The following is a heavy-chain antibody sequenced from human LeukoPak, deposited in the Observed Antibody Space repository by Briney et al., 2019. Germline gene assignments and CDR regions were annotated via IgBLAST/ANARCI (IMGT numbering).Heavy chain of an antibody. V-gene: IGHV3-33*08. J-gene: IGHJ5*02. D-gene: IGHD3-10*01. CDR1: GFTFSTYA. CDR3: ARDLITMVPGFDP. Sequence: GGSLRLSCAASGFTFSTYAVHWVRQAPGKGLEWVAVIWYDGSNKYYADSVKGRFTISRDNSKNTLYLQMNSLRAEDTAVYYCARDLITMVPGFDPWGQGTLVTVSS. CDR2: IWYDGSNK.